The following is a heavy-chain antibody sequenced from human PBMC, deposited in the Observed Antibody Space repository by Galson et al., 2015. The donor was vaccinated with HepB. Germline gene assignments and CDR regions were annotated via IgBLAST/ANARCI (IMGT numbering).Heavy chain of an antibody. Sequence: SVKVSCKASGSTFTSYYMHWVRQAPGQGLEWMGIINPSGGSTSYAQKFQGRVTMTRDTSTSTVYMELSSLRSEDTAVYYCARDPLKPAYYYDSSGYYDYWGQGTLVTVSS. D-gene: IGHD3-22*01. J-gene: IGHJ4*02. CDR3: ARDPLKPAYYYDSSGYYDY. V-gene: IGHV1-46*01. CDR1: GSTFTSYY. CDR2: INPSGGST.